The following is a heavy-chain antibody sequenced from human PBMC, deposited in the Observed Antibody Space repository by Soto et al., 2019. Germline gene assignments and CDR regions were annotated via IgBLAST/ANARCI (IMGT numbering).Heavy chain of an antibody. Sequence: QVQLQESGPGLVKPSETLSLTCNVSGASISSYYWSWIRQPPGKGLEWIGYIYYSGSTDYNPSLESRVTISVDTSKNQFSLKLNSVTAADTAVYYCARLALPPDGPYGLDVWGQGTTVTVSS. CDR1: GASISSYY. CDR2: IYYSGST. D-gene: IGHD4-17*01. CDR3: ARLALPPDGPYGLDV. V-gene: IGHV4-59*08. J-gene: IGHJ6*02.